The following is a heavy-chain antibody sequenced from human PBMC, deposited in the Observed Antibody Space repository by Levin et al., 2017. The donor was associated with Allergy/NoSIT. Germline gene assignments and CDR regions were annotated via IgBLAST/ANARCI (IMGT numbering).Heavy chain of an antibody. D-gene: IGHD6-19*01. V-gene: IGHV4-59*01. J-gene: IGHJ4*02. CDR3: ARGRPPVAVAGFDY. CDR1: GDSIRSSS. Sequence: LSQTLSLTCTVSGDSIRSSSWNWLRQTPEKGLEWIGYMSYSGNTSYNPSLQSRVTISVDTSKNQLSLKLRSVTAADTAVYYCARGRPPVAVAGFDYWGQGTLVTVSS. CDR2: MSYSGNT.